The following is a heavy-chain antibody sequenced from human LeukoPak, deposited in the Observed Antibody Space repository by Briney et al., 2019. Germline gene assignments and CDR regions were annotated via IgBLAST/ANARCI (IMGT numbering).Heavy chain of an antibody. D-gene: IGHD3-16*02. CDR1: GFTFSSYA. CDR3: AKDVGYDYVWGSYRPQFDP. V-gene: IGHV3-23*01. Sequence: GGSLRLSCAASGFTFSSYAMSWVRQAPGKGLEWVSAISGSGGSTYYADSVKGRFTISRDNSKNTLYLQMNSLRAEDTAVYYCAKDVGYDYVWGSYRPQFDPWGQETLVTVSS. J-gene: IGHJ5*02. CDR2: ISGSGGST.